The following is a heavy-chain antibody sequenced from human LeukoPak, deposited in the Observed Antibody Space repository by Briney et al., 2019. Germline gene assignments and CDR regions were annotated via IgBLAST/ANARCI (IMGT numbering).Heavy chain of an antibody. V-gene: IGHV3-66*01. CDR1: GFTVSGNY. J-gene: IGHJ6*02. Sequence: PGGSLRLSCAASGFTVSGNYMSWVRQAPGKGLEWVSVIYSGGSTYYADSVKGRFTISRDNSKNTLYLQMNSLRAEDTAVYYCARASLPYDSSGYYYPYYYYGMDVWGQGTTVTVSS. D-gene: IGHD3-22*01. CDR2: IYSGGST. CDR3: ARASLPYDSSGYYYPYYYYGMDV.